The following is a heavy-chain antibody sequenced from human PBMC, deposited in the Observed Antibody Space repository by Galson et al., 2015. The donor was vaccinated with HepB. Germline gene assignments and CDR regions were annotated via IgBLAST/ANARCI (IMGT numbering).Heavy chain of an antibody. Sequence: LSLTCTVSGGSISSGSYYWSWIRQPAGKGLEWIGRIYTSGSTNYNPSLKSRVTMSVDTSKNQFSLKLSSVTAADTAVYYCAAAPVVVPADGWAQNWYFDLWGRGTLVTVSS. CDR1: GGSISSGSYY. V-gene: IGHV4-61*02. J-gene: IGHJ2*01. CDR2: IYTSGST. D-gene: IGHD2-2*01. CDR3: AAAPVVVPADGWAQNWYFDL.